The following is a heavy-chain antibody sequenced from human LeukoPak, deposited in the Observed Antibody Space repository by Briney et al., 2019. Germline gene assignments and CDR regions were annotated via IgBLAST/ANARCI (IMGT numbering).Heavy chain of an antibody. CDR3: ARDQYSSSWLL. Sequence: SETLSLTCTVSGGSISTYYWNWIRQPPGKGLEWIGNIYYSGSTNYNPSLKSRVTISVDTSKNQFSLKLSSVTAADTAVYYCARDQYSSSWLLWGQGTLVTVSS. CDR2: IYYSGST. CDR1: GGSISTYY. V-gene: IGHV4-59*01. D-gene: IGHD6-13*01. J-gene: IGHJ4*02.